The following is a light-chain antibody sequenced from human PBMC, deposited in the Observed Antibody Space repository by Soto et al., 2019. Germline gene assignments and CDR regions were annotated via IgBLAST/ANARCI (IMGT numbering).Light chain of an antibody. V-gene: IGKV1-39*01. CDR3: QQSYSTPRT. CDR2: AAS. CDR1: QSISSY. J-gene: IGKJ1*01. Sequence: DIQMTQSPSSLFASVGDRVTITCRASQSISSYLNWYQQKPGKAPKLLIYAASSLQSGVPSRLSGSGSGTDFTLTISSLQPEDFATYYCQQSYSTPRTFGQGTKV.